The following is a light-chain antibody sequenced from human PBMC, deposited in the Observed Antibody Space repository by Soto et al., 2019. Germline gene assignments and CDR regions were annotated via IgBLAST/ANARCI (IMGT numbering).Light chain of an antibody. CDR2: WAS. CDR3: QQDHTTPFT. CDR1: QSVLYRSNGRTY. J-gene: IGKJ2*01. Sequence: DIVMTQSPDSLAVSLGERATIHCMSSQSVLYRSNGRTYLAWYQRKPGQRPEVLFYWASTRESGVPDRFSGAGSGTDFTLAISSLQPEDVALDYCQQDHTTPFTVGHRTWLYIK. V-gene: IGKV4-1*01.